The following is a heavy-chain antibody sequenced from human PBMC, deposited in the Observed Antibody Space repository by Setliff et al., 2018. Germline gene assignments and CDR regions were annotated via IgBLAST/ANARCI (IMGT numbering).Heavy chain of an antibody. V-gene: IGHV4-59*12. CDR3: AREGFQNWFDP. CDR1: GGSINSYY. Sequence: PSETLSLTCIVSGGSINSYYWNWIRQPPGKGLEWIGIIYHSGNTYYNPSLNSRLTISVDTSKNQFSLKLSSVTAADTAVYYCAREGFQNWFDPWGQGTLVTVSS. J-gene: IGHJ5*02. CDR2: IYHSGNT.